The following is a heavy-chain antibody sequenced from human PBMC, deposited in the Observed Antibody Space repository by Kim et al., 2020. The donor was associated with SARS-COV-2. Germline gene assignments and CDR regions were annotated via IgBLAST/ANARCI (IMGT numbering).Heavy chain of an antibody. V-gene: IGHV1-2*06. J-gene: IGHJ6*02. Sequence: ASVKVSCKASGYTFTGYYMHWVRQAPGQGLEWMGRINPNSGGTNYAQKFQGRVTMTRDTSISTAYMELSRLRSDDTAVYYCARGDYSNYYYYYGMDVWGQGTTVTVSS. CDR1: GYTFTGYY. D-gene: IGHD4-4*01. CDR3: ARGDYSNYYYYYGMDV. CDR2: INPNSGGT.